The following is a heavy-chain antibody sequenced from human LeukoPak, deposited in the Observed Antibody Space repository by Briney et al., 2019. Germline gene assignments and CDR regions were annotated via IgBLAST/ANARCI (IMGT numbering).Heavy chain of an antibody. Sequence: ASVKVSCKASGYTFTSYGISWVRQAPGQGLEWMGWISAYNGNTNYAQKLQGRVTMTTDTSTSTAYMELRSLRSDDTAVYYCARDGPRSVYSYGCDYWGQGTLVTVSS. D-gene: IGHD5-18*01. V-gene: IGHV1-18*01. J-gene: IGHJ4*02. CDR1: GYTFTSYG. CDR3: ARDGPRSVYSYGCDY. CDR2: ISAYNGNT.